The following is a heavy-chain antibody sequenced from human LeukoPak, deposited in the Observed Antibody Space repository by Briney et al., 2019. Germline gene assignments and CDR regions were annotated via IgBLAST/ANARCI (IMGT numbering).Heavy chain of an antibody. J-gene: IGHJ6*02. V-gene: IGHV1-69*04. D-gene: IGHD3-22*01. CDR1: GYTFTSYG. CDR3: ARPETYYYDSSGYYGPYYYGMDV. CDR2: NIPILGIA. Sequence: SVKVSCKASGYTFTSYGISWVRQAPGQGLEWMGRNIPILGIANYAQKFQGRVTITADKSTSTAYMELSSLRSEDTAVYYCARPETYYYDSSGYYGPYYYGMDVWGQGTTVTVSS.